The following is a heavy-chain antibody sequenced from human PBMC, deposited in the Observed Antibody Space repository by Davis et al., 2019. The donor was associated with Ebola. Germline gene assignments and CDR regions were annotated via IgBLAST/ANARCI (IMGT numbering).Heavy chain of an antibody. J-gene: IGHJ4*02. CDR1: GFTFDDYA. D-gene: IGHD2-15*01. CDR2: IGWNGGRL. V-gene: IGHV3-9*01. Sequence: SLKISCAASGFTFDDYAMHWVRQAPGKGLKWVSVIGWNGGRLGYADSVKGRFTISRDNAKNSLYLQMNSLRAEDTALYYCAKDRGYCSGGSCLYYFDYWGQGTLVTVSS. CDR3: AKDRGYCSGGSCLYYFDY.